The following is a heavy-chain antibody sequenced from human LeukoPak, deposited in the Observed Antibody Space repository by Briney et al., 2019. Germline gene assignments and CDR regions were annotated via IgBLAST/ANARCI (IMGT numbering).Heavy chain of an antibody. CDR3: ARRQDYGGSGGVDY. V-gene: IGHV1-69*04. CDR1: GGTFSSYA. J-gene: IGHJ4*02. D-gene: IGHD4-23*01. Sequence: SVKVSCKASGGTFSSYAISWVRQAPRQGLEWMGMIIPILGIANYAQKFQGRVTITADKSTSTAYMELSSLRSEDTAVYYCARRQDYGGSGGVDYWGQGTLVTVSS. CDR2: IIPILGIA.